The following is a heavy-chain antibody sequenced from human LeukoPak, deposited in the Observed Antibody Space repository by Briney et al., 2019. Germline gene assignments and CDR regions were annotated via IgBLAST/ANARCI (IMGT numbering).Heavy chain of an antibody. Sequence: SETLSLTCAVYGGSFSGYYWSWIRQPPGNGLEWIGEINHSGSTNYNPSLKSRVTISVDTSKNQFSLKLSSVTAADTAVYYCASGSARTLYYFDYWGQGTLVTVSS. V-gene: IGHV4-34*01. J-gene: IGHJ4*02. CDR2: INHSGST. CDR3: ASGSARTLYYFDY. D-gene: IGHD6-6*01. CDR1: GGSFSGYY.